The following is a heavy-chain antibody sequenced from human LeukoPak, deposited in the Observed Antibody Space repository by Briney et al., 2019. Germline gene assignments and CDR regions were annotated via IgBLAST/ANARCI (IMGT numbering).Heavy chain of an antibody. J-gene: IGHJ3*02. CDR1: GYTFTSYD. V-gene: IGHV7-4-1*02. Sequence: ASVKVSCKASGYTFTSYDINWVRQATGQGLEWMGWINTNTGNPTYAQGFTGRFVFSLDTSVSTAYLQISSLKAEDTAVYYCARRGYSGLDAFDIWGQGTLVTVSS. CDR2: INTNTGNP. D-gene: IGHD5-12*01. CDR3: ARRGYSGLDAFDI.